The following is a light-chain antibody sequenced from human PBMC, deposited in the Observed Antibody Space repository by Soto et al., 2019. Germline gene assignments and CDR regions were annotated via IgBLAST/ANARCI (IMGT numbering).Light chain of an antibody. CDR1: QSILTW. CDR3: QQYNSWT. J-gene: IGKJ1*01. Sequence: DIQVTQSPSTLSASVGDRVTITCRASQSILTWLAWFQQKPGKAPKLLIYDASSLESGVPSRFSGSGSGTEFTLTISSLQPDDFATYYCQQYNSWTFGQGTKVDIK. V-gene: IGKV1-5*01. CDR2: DAS.